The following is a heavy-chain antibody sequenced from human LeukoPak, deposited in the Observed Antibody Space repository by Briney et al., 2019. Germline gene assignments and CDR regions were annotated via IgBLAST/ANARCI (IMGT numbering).Heavy chain of an antibody. CDR3: ARARYRESFRHFDY. CDR1: GFTFSDYY. Sequence: GGSLRLSCAASGFTFSDYYMSWIRQAPGKGLEWVSYISSSGSTIYYADSVKGRFTISRDNAKNSLDLQMNSLRAEDTAVYYCARARYRESFRHFDYWGQGTLVTVSS. CDR2: ISSSGSTI. J-gene: IGHJ4*02. V-gene: IGHV3-11*01. D-gene: IGHD1-26*01.